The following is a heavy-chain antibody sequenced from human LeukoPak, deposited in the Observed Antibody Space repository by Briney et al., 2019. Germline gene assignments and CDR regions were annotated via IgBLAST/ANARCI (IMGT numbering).Heavy chain of an antibody. J-gene: IGHJ4*02. CDR2: INPNSGGT. CDR1: GYTFTGYY. CDR3: ARDGYGDIVVVPAATGVDY. V-gene: IGHV1-2*02. D-gene: IGHD2-2*01. Sequence: ASVKVSCKASGYTFTGYYMHWVRQAPGQGLEWMGWINPNSGGTNYAQKFQGRVTMTRDTSISTAYMELSRLRSDDTVVYYCARDGYGDIVVVPAATGVDYWGQGTLVTVSS.